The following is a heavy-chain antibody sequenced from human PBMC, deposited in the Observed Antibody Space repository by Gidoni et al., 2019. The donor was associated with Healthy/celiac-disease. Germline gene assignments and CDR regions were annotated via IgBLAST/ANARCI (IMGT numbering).Heavy chain of an antibody. D-gene: IGHD1-26*01. V-gene: IGHV3-23*01. Sequence: EVQLLESGGGLVQPGGSLRLSCAASGFPFRSYAMSWVRQAPGKGLEWVSAISGSGGSTYYADSVKGRFTIFRDNSKNTLYLQMNSLRAEDTAVYYCAKPSSGSYYAFDIWGQGTMVTVSS. J-gene: IGHJ3*02. CDR3: AKPSSGSYYAFDI. CDR1: GFPFRSYA. CDR2: ISGSGGST.